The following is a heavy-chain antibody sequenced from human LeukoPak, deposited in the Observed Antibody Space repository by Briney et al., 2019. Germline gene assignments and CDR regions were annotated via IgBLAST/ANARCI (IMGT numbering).Heavy chain of an antibody. CDR1: GFTFSSYE. D-gene: IGHD5-18*01. V-gene: IGHV3-48*03. CDR2: ISSSGSTI. J-gene: IGHJ6*03. Sequence: GGSLRLSCAASGFTFSSYEMNWVRQAPGKGLEWVSYISSSGSTIYYADSVKGRFTISRDNAKNSLYLQMNSLRAEDTAVYYCARANTAMVRAAVYYMDVWGKGTTVTVSS. CDR3: ARANTAMVRAAVYYMDV.